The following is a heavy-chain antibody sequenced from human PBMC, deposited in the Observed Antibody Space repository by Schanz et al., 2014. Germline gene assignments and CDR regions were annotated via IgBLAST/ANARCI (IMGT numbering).Heavy chain of an antibody. J-gene: IGHJ4*02. V-gene: IGHV3-23*04. CDR3: AKARRKSNCSGGSCLTFDY. CDR2: ISASGGST. Sequence: EVQLVESGGGLVKPGGSLRLSCAASGFTFSSYSMNWVRQAPGKGLEWVSTISASGGSTYYADSVKGRFTISRDNSKNILYLQMNSLRAEDTAVYYCAKARRKSNCSGGSCLTFDYWGQGTLVTVSS. CDR1: GFTFSSYS. D-gene: IGHD2-15*01.